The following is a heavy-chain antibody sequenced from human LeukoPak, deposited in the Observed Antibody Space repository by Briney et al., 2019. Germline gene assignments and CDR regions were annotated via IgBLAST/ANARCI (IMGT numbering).Heavy chain of an antibody. CDR2: IKQDGSEK. V-gene: IGHV3-7*01. CDR3: ARGQDWFDS. CDR1: GFNFRSYW. J-gene: IGHJ5*01. Sequence: GGSLRLSCAASGFNFRSYWRSWVRQAPGKGLEWVANIKQDGSEKYYVDSVKGRFSISRDNAKKSLYLQMNSLRAEDTAVYYCARGQDWFDSWGQGTLVTVSS.